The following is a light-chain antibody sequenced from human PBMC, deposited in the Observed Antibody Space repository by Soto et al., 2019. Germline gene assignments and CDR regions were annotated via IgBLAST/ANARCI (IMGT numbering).Light chain of an antibody. Sequence: DSVLTQSPGTLSLSTGEGATLSCRTSQSISSSSLAWYQQRTGPAPSLLIYAATSRATGIPDRFRGSGSATNYPLTISRLEPEDFAVYYCQKYCGSLYTFGQGTKLEIK. V-gene: IGKV3-20*01. CDR2: AAT. J-gene: IGKJ2*01. CDR3: QKYCGSLYT. CDR1: QSISSSS.